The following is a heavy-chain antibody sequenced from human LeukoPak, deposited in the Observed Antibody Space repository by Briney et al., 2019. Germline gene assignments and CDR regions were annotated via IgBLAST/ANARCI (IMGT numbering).Heavy chain of an antibody. CDR1: GFTFSSYG. J-gene: IGHJ4*02. CDR2: ISYDGSNK. CDR3: AKDYAVTDY. Sequence: GGSLRLSCAASGFTFSSYGMHWVRQAPGKGLEWVAVISYDGSNKYYADSVKGRFTISRDNSKNTLYLQMNSLRAEDTAVYYCAKDYAVTDYWGQGTLVTVSS. V-gene: IGHV3-30*18. D-gene: IGHD4-17*01.